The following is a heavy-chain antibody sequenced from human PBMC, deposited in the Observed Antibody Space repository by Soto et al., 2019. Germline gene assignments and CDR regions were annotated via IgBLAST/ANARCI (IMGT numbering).Heavy chain of an antibody. J-gene: IGHJ5*02. CDR1: GFTFISYW. CDR2: INTDGSTT. CDR3: ARDIGTMIVAYNWFDP. D-gene: IGHD3-22*01. Sequence: PGGSLRLSCAASGFTFISYWMHWVRQAPGKGLVWVSRINTDGSTTTYADSVKGRFTISRDNAKNTLYLQMNSLRAEDTALYYCARDIGTMIVAYNWFDPWGQGTLVTVSS. V-gene: IGHV3-74*01.